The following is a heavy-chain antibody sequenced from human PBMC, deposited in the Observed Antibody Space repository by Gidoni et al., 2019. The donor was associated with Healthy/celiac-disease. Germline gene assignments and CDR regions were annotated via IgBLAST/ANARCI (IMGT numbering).Heavy chain of an antibody. CDR1: GGSISSGGYY. CDR2: IYYSGST. Sequence: QVQLQESGPGLVKPSQTLSLTCTVSGGSISSGGYYWSWIRQHPGKGLEWIGYIYYSGSTYYNPSLKSRVTISVDTSKNQFSLKLSSVTAADTAVYYCARLPGYDFWSGYQPTNFDYWGQGTLVTVSS. D-gene: IGHD3-3*01. V-gene: IGHV4-31*03. J-gene: IGHJ4*02. CDR3: ARLPGYDFWSGYQPTNFDY.